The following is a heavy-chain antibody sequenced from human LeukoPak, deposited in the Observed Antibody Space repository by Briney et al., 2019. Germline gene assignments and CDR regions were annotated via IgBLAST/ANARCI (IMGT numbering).Heavy chain of an antibody. D-gene: IGHD3-22*01. CDR2: SKNKDYAYST. V-gene: IGHV3-72*01. Sequence: GGSLRLSCAASGFTFSDHHMDWVRQAPGKGLEWIGRSKNKDYAYSTVYAASVKGRFTFSRDDPKHSLYLQMNSLTTEDTAVYYCTRIFYYGTRGYYPDFWGQGTLVTVSS. J-gene: IGHJ4*02. CDR1: GFTFSDHH. CDR3: TRIFYYGTRGYYPDF.